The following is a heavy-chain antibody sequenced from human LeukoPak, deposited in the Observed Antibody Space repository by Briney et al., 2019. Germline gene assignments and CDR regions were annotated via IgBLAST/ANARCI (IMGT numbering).Heavy chain of an antibody. CDR1: GGSMNINNYY. CDR2: IYYTGTT. D-gene: IGHD6-13*01. Sequence: SETLSLTSTVSGGSMNINNYYWAWIRQPPGKGLEWIGSIYYTGTTYYNPSLKRRVTISVDTSKNQFSLKLTSVTAADTAVYYCARAGDRIAAAGTFDYWGQGTLVTVSS. J-gene: IGHJ4*02. V-gene: IGHV4-39*07. CDR3: ARAGDRIAAAGTFDY.